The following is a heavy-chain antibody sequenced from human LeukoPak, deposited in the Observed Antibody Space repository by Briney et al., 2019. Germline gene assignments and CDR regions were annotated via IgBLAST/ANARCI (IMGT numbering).Heavy chain of an antibody. CDR1: GGSINNYY. J-gene: IGHJ6*03. V-gene: IGHV4-59*01. CDR2: IYYSGST. CDR3: ARGGERPMDV. Sequence: PSETLSLTCTVSGGSINNYYWSWIRQPPGKGLEWIGYIYYSGSTNYNPSLKSRVTISVDTSKNQFSLKLSSVTAADTAVYYCARGGERPMDVWGKGTTVTVSS. D-gene: IGHD3-10*01.